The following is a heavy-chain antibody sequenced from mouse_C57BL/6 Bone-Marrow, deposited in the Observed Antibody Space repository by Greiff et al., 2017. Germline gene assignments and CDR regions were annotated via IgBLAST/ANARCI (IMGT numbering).Heavy chain of an antibody. J-gene: IGHJ1*03. CDR1: GYTFTDYY. CDR2: IYPGSGNT. Sequence: QVQLQQSGAELVRPGASVKLSCKASGYTFTDYYINWVKQRPGQGLEWIARIYPGSGNTYYNEKFKGKATLTAEKSSSTAYMQLSSLTSEDSAVYFCARWNYGSSYERYFDVWGTGTTVTVSS. D-gene: IGHD1-1*01. V-gene: IGHV1-76*01. CDR3: ARWNYGSSYERYFDV.